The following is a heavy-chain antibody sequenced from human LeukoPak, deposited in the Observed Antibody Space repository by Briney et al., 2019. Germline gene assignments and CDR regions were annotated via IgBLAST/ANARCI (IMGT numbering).Heavy chain of an antibody. CDR2: INPDSGDT. CDR1: GYSFIGYY. J-gene: IGHJ4*02. CDR3: ATVASIRRFYFDF. V-gene: IGHV1-2*02. Sequence: GASVEVSCKASGYSFIGYYIHWVRQAPGQGLEWMGWINPDSGDTEYSQRFQGRITLTSDTSVTTAYMELSSLRSDDTAIFYCATVASIRRFYFDFWGQGTLVTVSS. D-gene: IGHD3-3*01.